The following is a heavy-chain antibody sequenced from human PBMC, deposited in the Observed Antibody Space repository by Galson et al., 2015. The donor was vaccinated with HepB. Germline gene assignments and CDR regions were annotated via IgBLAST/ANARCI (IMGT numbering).Heavy chain of an antibody. V-gene: IGHV3-11*06. CDR2: ISSSSIYT. CDR1: GFTFSDYY. D-gene: IGHD3-16*01. Sequence: SLRLSCAASGFTFSDYYMSWIRQAPGKGLEWISYISSSSIYTNYADSVKGRFTISRDNAKNSLYLEMSSLRVDDTAVYYCVRENWGGDSWGRGTLVLVSS. CDR3: VRENWGGDS. J-gene: IGHJ4*02.